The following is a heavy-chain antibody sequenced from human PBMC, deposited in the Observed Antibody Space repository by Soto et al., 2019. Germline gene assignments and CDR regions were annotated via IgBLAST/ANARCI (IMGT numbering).Heavy chain of an antibody. V-gene: IGHV4-39*01. D-gene: IGHD3-22*01. CDR3: ARQASGYYYGWFDP. CDR1: GGSILDSTYY. J-gene: IGHJ5*02. Sequence: QLLLQESGPGLVKPSETLSLTCTVSGGSILDSTYYWAWIRQSPGKGLERIGTIFYSGGTFYTPSLKSRVTMSVDTSNNQFSLKLSSVTAADTAVYYCARQASGYYYGWFDPWGQGTLVTVSS. CDR2: IFYSGGT.